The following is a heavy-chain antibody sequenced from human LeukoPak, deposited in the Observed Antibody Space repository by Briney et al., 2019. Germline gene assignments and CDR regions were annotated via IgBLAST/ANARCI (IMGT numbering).Heavy chain of an antibody. CDR2: IYYSGST. Sequence: SQTLSLTCTVSGGSISSGGYYWSWTRQHPGKGLEWIGYIYYSGSTYYNPSLKSRVTISVDTSKNQFSLKLSSVTAADTAVYYCARRGMWELLYDYWGQGTLVTVSS. CDR1: GGSISSGGYY. CDR3: ARRGMWELLYDY. D-gene: IGHD1-26*01. J-gene: IGHJ4*02. V-gene: IGHV4-31*03.